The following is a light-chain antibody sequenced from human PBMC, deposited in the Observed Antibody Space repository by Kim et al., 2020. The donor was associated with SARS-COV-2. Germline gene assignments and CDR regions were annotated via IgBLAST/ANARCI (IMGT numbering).Light chain of an antibody. J-gene: IGKJ1*01. V-gene: IGKV1-39*01. CDR2: AAS. CDR1: QSITTY. Sequence: DIQMTQSPSSLSASVGDRVTITCRASQSITTYLNWYQQKPGAAPKVLIYAASSLQSGVPSRFSASGSGTDFTLTISSLQPEDFATYYCHQSYRAPPTFGQGTKVDIK. CDR3: HQSYRAPPT.